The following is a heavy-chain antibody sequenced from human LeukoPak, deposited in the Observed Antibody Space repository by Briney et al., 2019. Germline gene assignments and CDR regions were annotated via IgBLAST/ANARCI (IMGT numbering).Heavy chain of an antibody. CDR1: GFTFSSYG. J-gene: IGHJ6*03. D-gene: IGHD6-19*01. Sequence: GGSLRLSCAAPGFTFSSYGMHWVRQAPGKGLEWVAFIRYDGSNKYYADSVKGRFTISRDNSKNTLYLQMNSLRAEDTAVYYCAKDPSGDYYYYYMDVWGKGTTVTISS. V-gene: IGHV3-30*02. CDR2: IRYDGSNK. CDR3: AKDPSGDYYYYYMDV.